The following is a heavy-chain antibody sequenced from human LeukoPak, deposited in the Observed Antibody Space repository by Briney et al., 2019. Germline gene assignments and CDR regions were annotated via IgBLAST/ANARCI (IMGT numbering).Heavy chain of an antibody. CDR3: AREIVGANSFDY. D-gene: IGHD1-26*01. Sequence: SETLSLTCTVSGGSISSSSYYWGWVRQPPGKGLEWIGSIYYSGSTYYNPSLKSRVTISVDTSKNQFSLKLSSVTAADTAVYYCAREIVGANSFDYWGQGTLVTVSS. CDR1: GGSISSSSYY. V-gene: IGHV4-39*07. CDR2: IYYSGST. J-gene: IGHJ4*02.